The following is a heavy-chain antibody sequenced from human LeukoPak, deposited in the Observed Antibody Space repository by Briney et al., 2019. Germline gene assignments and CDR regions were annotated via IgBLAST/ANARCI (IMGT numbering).Heavy chain of an antibody. D-gene: IGHD4-17*01. J-gene: IGHJ4*02. CDR3: TKEGGPTAVTTERYSFDH. V-gene: IGHV3-30*02. Sequence: GRFTISRDNSKNTLSLQMNSLRAEDTAVYYCTKEGGPTAVTTERYSFDHWGQGTLATVSS.